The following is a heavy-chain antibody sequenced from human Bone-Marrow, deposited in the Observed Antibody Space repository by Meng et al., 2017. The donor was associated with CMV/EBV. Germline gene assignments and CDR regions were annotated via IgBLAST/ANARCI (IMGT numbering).Heavy chain of an antibody. CDR2: IKQDGSGK. J-gene: IGHJ4*02. Sequence: GGSLRLSCAASGFTFSSYWMSWVRQAPGKGLEWVANIKQDGSGKYYVDSVKGRFTISRDNAKNSLYLQMNSLRAEDTAVYYCARVGITIFGVVIESSDYFDYWGQGTLVTVSS. V-gene: IGHV3-7*01. D-gene: IGHD3-3*01. CDR3: ARVGITIFGVVIESSDYFDY. CDR1: GFTFSSYW.